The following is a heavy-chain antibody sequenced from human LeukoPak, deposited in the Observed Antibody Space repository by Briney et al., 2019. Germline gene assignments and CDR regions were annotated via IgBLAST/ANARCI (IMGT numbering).Heavy chain of an antibody. Sequence: SETLSLTCAVSGGSISTYYWRWIRQPPGKGLEWTGYIHYSGSTNYNPSLTSRVTILVDTSKNQFSLRLSSVTAADTAVYYCAISDLYSIGDRTAFDIWVQGTMVTVSS. CDR1: GGSISTYY. D-gene: IGHD3-22*01. CDR3: AISDLYSIGDRTAFDI. J-gene: IGHJ3*02. CDR2: IHYSGST. V-gene: IGHV4-59*01.